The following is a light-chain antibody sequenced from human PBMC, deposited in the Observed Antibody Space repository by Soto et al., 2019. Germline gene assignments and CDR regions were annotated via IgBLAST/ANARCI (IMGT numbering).Light chain of an antibody. CDR3: ATWDSSLSVWV. CDR1: TSNIENSF. Sequence: QAVLTQPPSVSAAPGQKVTISCSGSTSNIENSFVSWYQQLPGAAPKLLIYENDKRPSGIPDRFSGSKSGTSATLDFAGLQTGDEADYYCATWDSSLSVWVFGGGTKLTVL. CDR2: END. J-gene: IGLJ3*02. V-gene: IGLV1-51*01.